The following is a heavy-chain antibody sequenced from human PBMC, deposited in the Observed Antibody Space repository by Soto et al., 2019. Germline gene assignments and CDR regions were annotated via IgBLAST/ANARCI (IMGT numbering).Heavy chain of an antibody. J-gene: IGHJ3*02. V-gene: IGHV5-10-1*01. CDR1: GYSFTSYW. Sequence: GESLKISCKGSGYSFTSYWISWVRQMPGKGLEWMGRIDPSDSYTNYSPSFQGHVTISADKSISTAYLQWSSLKASDTAMYYCARHPTTIDFSWGAFDIWGQGTMVTVSS. CDR3: ARHPTTIDFSWGAFDI. CDR2: IDPSDSYT. D-gene: IGHD3-22*01.